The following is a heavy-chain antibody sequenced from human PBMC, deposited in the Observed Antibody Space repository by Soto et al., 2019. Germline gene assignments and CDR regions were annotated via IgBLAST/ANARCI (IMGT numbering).Heavy chain of an antibody. J-gene: IGHJ4*02. D-gene: IGHD4-17*01. V-gene: IGHV3-48*01. Sequence: EVQLVESGGGLVQPGGSLRLSCAASGFTFSSYSMNWVRQSPGKGLEWVSYISSSSSTIYYAVSVKGLFTISRDNAKNSRSRQMNRLRAEDTAVYSCARDTGDLGGAVDYWGEGTLVTVSS. CDR1: GFTFSSYS. CDR3: ARDTGDLGGAVDY. CDR2: ISSSSSTI.